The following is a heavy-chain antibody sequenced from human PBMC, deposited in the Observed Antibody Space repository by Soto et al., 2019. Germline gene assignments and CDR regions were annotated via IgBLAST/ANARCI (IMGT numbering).Heavy chain of an antibody. J-gene: IGHJ4*02. D-gene: IGHD3-10*01. Sequence: GGSLRLSCAASGFRFSLFWMSWVRQTPGKGLEWVANINEDGSEKFFADSVKGRFTISRDNAKNSLSLQMNSLTADDTAVYYCARTVWPQSSYYFDYWGQGTLVTVSS. CDR3: ARTVWPQSSYYFDY. CDR1: GFRFSLFW. CDR2: INEDGSEK. V-gene: IGHV3-7*03.